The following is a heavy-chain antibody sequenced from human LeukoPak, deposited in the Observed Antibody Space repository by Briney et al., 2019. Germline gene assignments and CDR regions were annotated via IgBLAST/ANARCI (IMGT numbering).Heavy chain of an antibody. CDR3: ARPAQYCSGGSCYFDY. D-gene: IGHD2-15*01. J-gene: IGHJ4*02. CDR2: ISSSSSAI. V-gene: IGHV3-48*02. Sequence: GGSLRLSCAASGFTFSSYSMNWVRQAPGKGLEWVSYISSSSSAIYYADSVKGRFTISRDNAKNSLYLQMNSLRDEDTAVYYCARPAQYCSGGSCYFDYWGQGTLVTVSS. CDR1: GFTFSSYS.